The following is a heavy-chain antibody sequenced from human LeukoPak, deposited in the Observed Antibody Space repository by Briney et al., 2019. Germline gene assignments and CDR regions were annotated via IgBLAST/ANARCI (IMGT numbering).Heavy chain of an antibody. CDR3: ATQPYSSSWPSFDY. D-gene: IGHD6-13*01. Sequence: GGSLRLSCAASGFTGSSIYMSWVRQAPGKGLEWVSVIYSGGSTYYADSVKGRFTISRDNSKNTLYLQMNSLRAEDTAVYYCATQPYSSSWPSFDYWGQGTLVTVSS. CDR2: IYSGGST. CDR1: GFTGSSIY. J-gene: IGHJ4*02. V-gene: IGHV3-66*01.